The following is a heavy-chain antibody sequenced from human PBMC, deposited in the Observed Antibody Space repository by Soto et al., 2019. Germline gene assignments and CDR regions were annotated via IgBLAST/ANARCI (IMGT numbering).Heavy chain of an antibody. Sequence: QVQLVESGGGVVQPGRSLRLSCAASGFTFSSYGMHWVRQAPGKGLEWVAVISYDGSNKYYADSVKGRFTISRDNSKNTLYLQMNSLRAEDTAVYYCAKRAVAGTNDYYGMDVWGQGTTVTVSS. CDR1: GFTFSSYG. CDR3: AKRAVAGTNDYYGMDV. D-gene: IGHD6-19*01. CDR2: ISYDGSNK. V-gene: IGHV3-30*18. J-gene: IGHJ6*02.